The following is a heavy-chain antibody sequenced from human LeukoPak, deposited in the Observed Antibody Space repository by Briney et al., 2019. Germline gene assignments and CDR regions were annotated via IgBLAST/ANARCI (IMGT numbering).Heavy chain of an antibody. CDR3: ARGIPAAGTGFDY. Sequence: GASVKVSCKASGGTFSSYAISWVRQAPGQGLEWMGRIIPIFGTANYAQKFRGRVTITAGKSTSTAYMELSSLRSEDTAVYYCARGIPAAGTGFDYWGQGTLVTVSS. CDR2: IIPIFGTA. D-gene: IGHD6-13*01. V-gene: IGHV1-69*06. CDR1: GGTFSSYA. J-gene: IGHJ4*02.